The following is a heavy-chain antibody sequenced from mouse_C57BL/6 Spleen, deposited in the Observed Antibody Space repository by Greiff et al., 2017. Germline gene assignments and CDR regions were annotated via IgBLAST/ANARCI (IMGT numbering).Heavy chain of an antibody. CDR3: ARGWLLGYFDV. J-gene: IGHJ1*03. Sequence: EVKLVESGPSLVRPSPTLSLTCTVTGFSINSDCYWFWIRQFPGNKLEYVGYTFYSGITYYTPSLESRTYITRDTSKNQFSLKLSSVTTEDTATYYSARGWLLGYFDVWGTGTTVTVSS. CDR1: GFSINSDCY. V-gene: IGHV3-3*01. CDR2: TFYSGIT. D-gene: IGHD2-3*01.